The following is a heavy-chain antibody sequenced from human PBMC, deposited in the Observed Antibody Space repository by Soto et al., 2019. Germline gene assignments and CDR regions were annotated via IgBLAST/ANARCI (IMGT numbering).Heavy chain of an antibody. Sequence: QVQLQESGPGLVKPSGTLSLTCGVSSGSISSRNWWSWVRQPPGKGLEWIGELSHSGRTNYNPSLESRVTMSVDKSRNQFYLKLNFVTAADTAVYYCATQTYSYNWHHWGQGTLVTVSS. V-gene: IGHV4-4*02. CDR1: SGSISSRNW. D-gene: IGHD1-1*01. J-gene: IGHJ5*02. CDR3: ATQTYSYNWHH. CDR2: LSHSGRT.